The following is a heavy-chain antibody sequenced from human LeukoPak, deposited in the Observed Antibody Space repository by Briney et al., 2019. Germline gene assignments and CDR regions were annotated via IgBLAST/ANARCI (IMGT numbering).Heavy chain of an antibody. Sequence: PSETLSLTCTVSRGSISSSSYYWGWIRQPPGKGLEWIGRIYYSGSTYYTPSLKCRVTISVDTSKNQFSPKLSSVTAADTAVYYCARQGTWKYYFDYWGQGTLVTVSS. CDR3: ARQGTWKYYFDY. J-gene: IGHJ4*02. CDR1: RGSISSSSYY. V-gene: IGHV4-39*01. CDR2: IYYSGST. D-gene: IGHD1-1*01.